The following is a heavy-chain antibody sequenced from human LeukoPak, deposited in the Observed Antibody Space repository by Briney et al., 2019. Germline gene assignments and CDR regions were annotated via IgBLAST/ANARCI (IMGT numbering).Heavy chain of an antibody. CDR3: SRSQFDY. J-gene: IGHJ4*02. Sequence: GGSLRLSCEPSGFPSSSYWMLWVRQAPGKGLVWVSRIGGDGTIKTYADFVRGRFTISRDNTKNILYLQMNSLKVEDTATYFCSRSQFDYWGQGVLVTVSS. CDR1: GFPSSSYW. V-gene: IGHV3-74*03. CDR2: IGGDGTIK.